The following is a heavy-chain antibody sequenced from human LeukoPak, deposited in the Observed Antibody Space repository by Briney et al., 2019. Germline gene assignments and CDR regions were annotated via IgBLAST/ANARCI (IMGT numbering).Heavy chain of an antibody. CDR2: IYYIGGT. CDR1: GGSISSYY. V-gene: IGHV4-59*01. CDR3: ARDGSGSSGWYNFDY. J-gene: IGHJ4*02. Sequence: SEALSLTCTVSGGSISSYYWSWVRQPPGKGLERIGYIYYIGGTNYNPSLKSRGTISVDTSKNQFSLKLSSVTAADTAVYYCARDGSGSSGWYNFDYWGQGTLFPVSS. D-gene: IGHD6-19*01.